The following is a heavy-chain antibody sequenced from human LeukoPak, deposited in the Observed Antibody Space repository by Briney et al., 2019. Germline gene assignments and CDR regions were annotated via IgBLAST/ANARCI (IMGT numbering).Heavy chain of an antibody. V-gene: IGHV3-33*01. CDR3: VGDTPPGGDYYLDY. D-gene: IGHD3-16*01. J-gene: IGHJ4*02. CDR2: IWNAGTNT. CDR1: GFSFSTYG. Sequence: GGSLRLSCAASGFSFSTYGMHWVRQAPGKGLEWVALIWNAGTNTYYADSVRGRFTISRDNSKNTLYLQMNSLRAEDTAVYYCVGDTPPGGDYYLDYWGQGTLVIVSS.